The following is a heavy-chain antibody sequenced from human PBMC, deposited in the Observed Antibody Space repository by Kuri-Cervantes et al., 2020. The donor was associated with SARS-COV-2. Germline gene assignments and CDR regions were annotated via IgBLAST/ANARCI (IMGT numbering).Heavy chain of an antibody. CDR3: ARGGSSYSSSWFDYYFDY. J-gene: IGHJ4*02. CDR2: IIPIFGTA. V-gene: IGHV1-69*06. Sequence: SVKVSCKASGGTFSSYAISWVRQAPGQGLEWMGRIIPIFGTANYAQKFQGRVTITADKSTSTAYMELNSLRSEDTAVYYCARGGSSYSSSWFDYYFDYWGQGTRVTVSS. CDR1: GGTFSSYA. D-gene: IGHD6-13*01.